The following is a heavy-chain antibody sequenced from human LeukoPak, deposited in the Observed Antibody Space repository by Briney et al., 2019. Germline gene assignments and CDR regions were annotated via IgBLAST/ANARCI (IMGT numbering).Heavy chain of an antibody. J-gene: IGHJ3*02. CDR1: GYTFTGYY. CDR2: INPNSGGT. Sequence: GASVKVSCKASGYTFTGYYMHWVRQAPGQGLEWMGRINPNSGGTNYAQKRQGRVTMTRETSISTAYMELSRLRSDDTAVYYCARIGEVGYYDSSGRGDAFDIWGQGTMVTVSS. D-gene: IGHD3-22*01. V-gene: IGHV1-2*06. CDR3: ARIGEVGYYDSSGRGDAFDI.